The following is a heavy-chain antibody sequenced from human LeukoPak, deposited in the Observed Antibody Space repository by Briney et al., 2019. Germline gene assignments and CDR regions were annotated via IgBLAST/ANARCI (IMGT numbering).Heavy chain of an antibody. D-gene: IGHD1-26*01. J-gene: IGHJ4*02. Sequence: ASVTVSCTASGYTFTGYYMHWVRQAPGQGLEWMGRINPNNGATNYAQKLQGRVTITGDTSISTAYMELSSLRSDDTAVYYCTRESGTYHGNDYWGQGTLVTASS. CDR2: INPNNGAT. V-gene: IGHV1-2*06. CDR1: GYTFTGYY. CDR3: TRESGTYHGNDY.